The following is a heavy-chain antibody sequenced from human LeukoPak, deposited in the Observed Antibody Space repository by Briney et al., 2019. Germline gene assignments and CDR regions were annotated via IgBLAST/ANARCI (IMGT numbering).Heavy chain of an antibody. CDR1: GFTVSRNY. J-gene: IGHJ6*02. CDR3: ARLTVVTATRYYYYGMDV. CDR2: ISSSGSTI. D-gene: IGHD2-21*02. Sequence: GGSLRLSCAASGFTVSRNYMNWVRQAPGKGLEWVSYISSSGSTIYYADSVKGRFTISRDSAKDSLYLQMNSLRAEDTAVYYCARLTVVTATRYYYYGMDVWGQGTTVTVSS. V-gene: IGHV3-48*03.